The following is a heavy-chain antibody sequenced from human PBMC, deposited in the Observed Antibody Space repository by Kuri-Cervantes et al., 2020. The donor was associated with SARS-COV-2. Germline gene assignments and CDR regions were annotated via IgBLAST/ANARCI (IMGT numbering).Heavy chain of an antibody. CDR3: ARVKQWLERTAFDI. V-gene: IGHV3-23*01. D-gene: IGHD6-19*01. Sequence: GESLKISCAASGFTFSSYAMSWVRQAPGKGLEWVSAISGSGGSTYYADSVKGRFTISRDNSKNTLYLQMNSLRAEDTAVYYCARVKQWLERTAFDIWGQGTMVTVSS. CDR1: GFTFSSYA. J-gene: IGHJ3*02. CDR2: ISGSGGST.